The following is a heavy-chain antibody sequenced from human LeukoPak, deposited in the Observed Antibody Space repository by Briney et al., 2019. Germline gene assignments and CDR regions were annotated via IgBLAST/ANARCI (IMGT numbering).Heavy chain of an antibody. Sequence: GGSLRLSCAVSGLTLSNVWMNWVRQAPGKGLEWVAVISYDGSNKYYADSVKGRFTISRDNSKNTLYLQMNSLRAEDTAVYYCASPDYGDYSKDYWGQGTLVTVSS. V-gene: IGHV3-30*03. D-gene: IGHD4-17*01. CDR1: GLTLSNVW. J-gene: IGHJ4*02. CDR3: ASPDYGDYSKDY. CDR2: ISYDGSNK.